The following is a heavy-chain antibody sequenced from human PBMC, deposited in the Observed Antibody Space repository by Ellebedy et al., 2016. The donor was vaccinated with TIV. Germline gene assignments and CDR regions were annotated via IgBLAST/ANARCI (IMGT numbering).Heavy chain of an antibody. CDR2: IYYSGST. V-gene: IGHV4-59*12. CDR1: GGSISSYY. CDR3: ARAKKRYFDWFPLDY. J-gene: IGHJ4*02. Sequence: MPSETLSLTCTVSGGSISSYYWSWIRQPPGKGLEWIGYIYYSGSTNYNPSLKSRVTVSVDTSKNQFSLKLSSVTAADTAVYYCARAKKRYFDWFPLDYWGQGTLVTVPS. D-gene: IGHD3-9*01.